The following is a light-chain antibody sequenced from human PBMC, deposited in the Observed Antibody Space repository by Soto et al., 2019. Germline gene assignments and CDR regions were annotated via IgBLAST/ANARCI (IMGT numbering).Light chain of an antibody. J-gene: IGLJ3*02. Sequence: QSALTQPASVSGSPGQSITIPCTGTSSDVGFYNYVSWYRQYTGMAPKLLIYEVSYRPAGISNRLSGSKSGNTASLTISRLLPEDEADYYCSSYTRSSLWVFGGGTKLTVL. CDR1: SSDVGFYNY. CDR3: SSYTRSSLWV. V-gene: IGLV2-14*01. CDR2: EVS.